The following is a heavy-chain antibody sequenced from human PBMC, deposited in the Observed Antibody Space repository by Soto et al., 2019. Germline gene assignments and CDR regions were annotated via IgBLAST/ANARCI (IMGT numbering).Heavy chain of an antibody. D-gene: IGHD3-16*02. V-gene: IGHV2-5*01. Sequence: GLDLEWLAVIYWNDDKHYSPSLNSRLTITKDTSRNRVVLTMTAMDPVDTATYYCAHSARYWDYVVGSYRLKWFDPWGQGTLVTVSS. CDR2: IYWNDDK. J-gene: IGHJ5*02. CDR3: AHSARYWDYVVGSYRLKWFDP.